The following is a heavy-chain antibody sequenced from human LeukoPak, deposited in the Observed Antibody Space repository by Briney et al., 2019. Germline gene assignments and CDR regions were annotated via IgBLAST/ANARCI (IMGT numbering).Heavy chain of an antibody. CDR1: GFTFSSYA. J-gene: IGHJ3*02. CDR2: ISSNGGST. Sequence: PGGSLRLSCAASGFTFSSYAMHWVRQAPGKGLEYVSAISSNGGSTYYANSVKGRFTISRHNSKNTLYLQMGSLRAEDMAVYYCARGPMPDYYDSSGSDFDIWGQGTMVTVSS. V-gene: IGHV3-64*01. D-gene: IGHD3-22*01. CDR3: ARGPMPDYYDSSGSDFDI.